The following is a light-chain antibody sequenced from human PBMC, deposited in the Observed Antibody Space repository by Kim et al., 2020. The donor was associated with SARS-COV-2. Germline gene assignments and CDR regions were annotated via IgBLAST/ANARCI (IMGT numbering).Light chain of an antibody. CDR1: RSDGGYYNA. J-gene: IGLJ1*01. CDR3: NSHTTSSTYV. CDR2: YFS. Sequence: GQSITISCTGTRSDGGYYNAVSRYQQPPGKAPKLIIYYFSEQASGVSNRFSGSQSGNTASLTISGLRAEDEADYYCNSHTTSSTYVFGSGTKVTVL. V-gene: IGLV2-14*03.